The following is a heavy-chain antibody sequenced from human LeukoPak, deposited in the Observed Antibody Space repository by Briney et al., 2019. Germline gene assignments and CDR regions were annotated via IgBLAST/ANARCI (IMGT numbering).Heavy chain of an antibody. CDR1: GYTFTSYD. CDR2: MNPNSGNT. D-gene: IGHD6-13*01. V-gene: IGHV1-8*01. CDR3: ARGQVXSSXWGDYYYGMDV. J-gene: IGHJ6*02. Sequence: ASVKVSCKASGYTFTSYDINWVRQATGQGLEWMGWMNPNSGNTGYAQKFQGRVTMTRNTSISTAYMELSSLRSEDTAVYYCARGQVXSSXWGDYYYGMDVWGQGTTVTVSS.